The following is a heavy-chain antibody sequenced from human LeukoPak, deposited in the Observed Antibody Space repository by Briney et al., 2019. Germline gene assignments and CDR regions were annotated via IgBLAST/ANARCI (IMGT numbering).Heavy chain of an antibody. CDR2: IHSDGSAT. Sequence: GGSLRLSCAASGFTFNYYWMHWLRQAPGKGLVWVSRIHSDGSATTYVDSVKGRFTISRDNARNTVYLQMNSLRAEDTAVYYCAKISTGTTDPYYFDYWGQGTLVTVSS. J-gene: IGHJ4*02. V-gene: IGHV3-74*01. CDR1: GFTFNYYW. D-gene: IGHD1-1*01. CDR3: AKISTGTTDPYYFDY.